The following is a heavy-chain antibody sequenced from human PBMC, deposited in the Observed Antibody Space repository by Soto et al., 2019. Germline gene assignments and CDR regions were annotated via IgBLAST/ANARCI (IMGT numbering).Heavy chain of an antibody. D-gene: IGHD6-13*01. V-gene: IGHV4-59*06. CDR2: IYYSGST. Sequence: SETLSLTRPVSGGSICRWYWSWIRQHPGKGLEWIGYIYYSGSTYYNPSLKRRVTISVDTSKNQFSLKLRSMTAADTAVYYCASTDAAAGSYRFDPWGQGTLVTVSS. CDR1: GGSICRWY. CDR3: ASTDAAAGSYRFDP. J-gene: IGHJ5*02.